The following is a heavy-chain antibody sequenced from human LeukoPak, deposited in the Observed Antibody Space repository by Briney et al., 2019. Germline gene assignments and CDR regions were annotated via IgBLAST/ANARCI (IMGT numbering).Heavy chain of an antibody. CDR1: GGSISSYY. D-gene: IGHD3-22*01. J-gene: IGHJ4*02. V-gene: IGHV4-59*12. Sequence: PSETLSLTCTVSGGSISSYYWSWIRQPPGKGLEWIGYIYYSGSTYYNPSLKSRVTISVDTSKNQFSLKLSSVTAADTAVYYCARDGYYYDSSGTFDYWGQGTLVTVSS. CDR3: ARDGYYYDSSGTFDY. CDR2: IYYSGST.